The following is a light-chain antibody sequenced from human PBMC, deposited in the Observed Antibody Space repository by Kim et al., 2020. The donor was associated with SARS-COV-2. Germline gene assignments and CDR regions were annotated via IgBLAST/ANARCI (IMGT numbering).Light chain of an antibody. CDR1: TSVSSS. Sequence: SLCLRASNTLSCRASTSVSSSLAWYQQRPGQAPRLLIYDASNRATGIPPRFSGSGSGTDFTLTISSLEPEDFAIYYCQRSNWPLTFGGGTKVDIK. J-gene: IGKJ4*01. CDR3: QRSNWPLT. V-gene: IGKV3-11*01. CDR2: DAS.